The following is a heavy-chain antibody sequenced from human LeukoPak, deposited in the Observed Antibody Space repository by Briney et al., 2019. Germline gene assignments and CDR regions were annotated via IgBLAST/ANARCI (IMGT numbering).Heavy chain of an antibody. CDR2: IYYSGST. V-gene: IGHV4-31*03. CDR1: GGSISSGGYY. Sequence: PSETLSLTCTFSGGSISSGGYYWSWIRQHPGKGLEWIGYIYYSGSTYYNPSLKSRVTISVDTSKNQFSLKLSSVTAADTAVYYCARQPYCSSTSCYYYYYGMDVWGQGTTVTVSS. CDR3: ARQPYCSSTSCYYYYYGMDV. D-gene: IGHD2-2*01. J-gene: IGHJ6*02.